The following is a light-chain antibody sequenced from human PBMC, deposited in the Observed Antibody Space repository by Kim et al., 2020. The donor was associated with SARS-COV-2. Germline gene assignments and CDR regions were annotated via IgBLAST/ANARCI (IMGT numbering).Light chain of an antibody. Sequence: QSAPTQPPSVSGSPGQSVTISCTGSSSDVGLYNRVSWYQQPPGTAPKVMIYEVSNRPSGVPDRFSGSKSGNTASLTISGLQAEDEADYYCSSYTSTSFSFGTGTKVTVL. CDR1: SSDVGLYNR. J-gene: IGLJ1*01. CDR3: SSYTSTSFS. CDR2: EVS. V-gene: IGLV2-18*02.